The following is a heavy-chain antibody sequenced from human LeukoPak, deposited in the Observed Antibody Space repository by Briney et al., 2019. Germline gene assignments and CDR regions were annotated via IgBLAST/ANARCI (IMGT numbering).Heavy chain of an antibody. CDR2: ISYDGSNK. D-gene: IGHD6-19*01. V-gene: IGHV3-30-3*01. J-gene: IGHJ4*02. Sequence: PGGSLRLSCAASGFTFSSYAMHWVRQAPGKGLEWVAVISYDGSNKYYADSVKGRFTISRDNSKNTLYLQMNSLRAEDTAVYYCARAAWAVAGTHAGFDYWGQGTLVTVSS. CDR1: GFTFSSYA. CDR3: ARAAWAVAGTHAGFDY.